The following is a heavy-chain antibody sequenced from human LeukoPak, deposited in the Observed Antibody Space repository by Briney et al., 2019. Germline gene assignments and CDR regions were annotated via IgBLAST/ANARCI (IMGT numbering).Heavy chain of an antibody. V-gene: IGHV6-1*01. CDR2: TYYRSKWSN. Sequence: SQTLSLTCALSGDSVSSNSAAWNWIRQSPSRGLEWLARTYYRSKWSNNYAISVKSRITINPDTPKNQFTLQLNSVTPEDTAVYYCARGLYDSSWYYLDYWGQGTLVTVSS. CDR1: GDSVSSNSAA. J-gene: IGHJ4*02. D-gene: IGHD6-13*01. CDR3: ARGLYDSSWYYLDY.